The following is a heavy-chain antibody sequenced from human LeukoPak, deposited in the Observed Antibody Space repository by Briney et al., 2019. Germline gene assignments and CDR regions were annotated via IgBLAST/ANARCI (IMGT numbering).Heavy chain of an antibody. CDR1: GGSITGSTYY. J-gene: IGHJ4*02. CDR2: IYYSVST. V-gene: IGHV4-39*07. CDR3: ARDGGSYGFRRTYYFDY. D-gene: IGHD1-26*01. Sequence: SEPLSLTCTVSGGSITGSTYYWGWIRQPPGKGLEWIGSIYYSVSTFYNPSLKSRVTISVDTSKNQFSLKLSSVTAADTAVYYCARDGGSYGFRRTYYFDYWGQGTLVTVSS.